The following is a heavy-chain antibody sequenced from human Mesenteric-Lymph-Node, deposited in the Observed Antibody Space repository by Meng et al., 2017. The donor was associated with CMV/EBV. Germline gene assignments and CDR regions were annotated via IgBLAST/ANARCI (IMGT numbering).Heavy chain of an antibody. CDR2: ISSSGSTI. V-gene: IGHV3-48*04. CDR1: GFTFNSYS. Sequence: GESLKISCAASGFTFNSYSMNWVRQAPGKGLEWVSYISSSGSTIYYADSVKGRFTSSRDDAKNSLYLQLNSLRAEDTAVYYCARPVTSHPYSFGYWGLGTLVTVSS. J-gene: IGHJ4*02. CDR3: ARPVTSHPYSFGY.